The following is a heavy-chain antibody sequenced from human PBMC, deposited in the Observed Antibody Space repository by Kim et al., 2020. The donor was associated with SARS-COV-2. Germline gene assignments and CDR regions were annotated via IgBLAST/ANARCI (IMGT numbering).Heavy chain of an antibody. Sequence: SETLSLICTVSGGSISSYYWSWIRQPPGKGLEWIGYIYYSGSTNYNPSLKSRVTISVDTSKNQFSLKLSSVTAADTAAYYCARDRHVRGAINYYGMDAWG. CDR2: IYYSGST. V-gene: IGHV4-59*01. D-gene: IGHD3-10*01. CDR3: ARDRHVRGAINYYGMDA. J-gene: IGHJ6*01. CDR1: GGSISSYY.